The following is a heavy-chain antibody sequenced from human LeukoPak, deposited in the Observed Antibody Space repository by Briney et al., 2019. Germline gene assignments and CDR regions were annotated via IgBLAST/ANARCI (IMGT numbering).Heavy chain of an antibody. D-gene: IGHD3-10*01. CDR1: GGSISSYY. J-gene: IGHJ5*02. CDR3: ARSLRAITMVRGVISWFDP. CDR2: IYYSGST. Sequence: PSETLSLTCTVSGGSISSYYWSWIRQPPGKGLEWIGYIYYSGSTNYNPSLKSRVTISVDTSKNQFSLKLSSVTAADTALYYCARSLRAITMVRGVISWFDPWGQGTLVTVSS. V-gene: IGHV4-59*01.